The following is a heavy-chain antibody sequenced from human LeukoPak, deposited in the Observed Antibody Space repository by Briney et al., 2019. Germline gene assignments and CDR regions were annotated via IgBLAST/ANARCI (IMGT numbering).Heavy chain of an antibody. CDR1: GFTFSSYG. J-gene: IGHJ3*02. CDR2: ISGSGGST. V-gene: IGHV3-23*01. CDR3: AKGLLGTTWPDAFDI. D-gene: IGHD1-1*01. Sequence: SGGSLRLSCAASGFTFSSYGMSWVRQAPGKGLEWVSAISGSGGSTYYADSVKGRFTISRDNSKNTLYLQMNSLRAEDTAVYYCAKGLLGTTWPDAFDIWGQGTMVTVSS.